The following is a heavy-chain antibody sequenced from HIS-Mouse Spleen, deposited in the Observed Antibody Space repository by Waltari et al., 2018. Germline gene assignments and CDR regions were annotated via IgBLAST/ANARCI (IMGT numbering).Heavy chain of an antibody. V-gene: IGHV4-39*07. J-gene: IGHJ2*01. CDR1: GGSISSSSYY. D-gene: IGHD6-13*01. CDR3: AREIPYSSSWYDWYFDL. CDR2: IYYSGST. Sequence: QLQLQESGPGLVKPSETLSLTCTVSGGSISSSSYYGGWIRQPPGKGLEWIGSIYYSGSTYYTPSLKSRVTIAVDTSKNQFSLKLSSVTAADTAVYYCAREIPYSSSWYDWYFDLWGRGTLVTVSS.